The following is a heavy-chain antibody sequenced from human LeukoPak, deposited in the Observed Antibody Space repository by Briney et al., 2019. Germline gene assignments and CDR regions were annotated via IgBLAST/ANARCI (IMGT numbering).Heavy chain of an antibody. CDR1: GGSISSSSYY. J-gene: IGHJ4*02. Sequence: PSETLSLTCTVSGGSISSSSYYWGWIRQPPGNGLEWIGNIYYSGSTYYNPSLKSRVTISVDTSRNQLSLKLSSVAAADTAVYYCARLDYVSRSYDYWGQGTLVTVSS. V-gene: IGHV4-39*01. CDR2: IYYSGST. CDR3: ARLDYVSRSYDY. D-gene: IGHD4/OR15-4a*01.